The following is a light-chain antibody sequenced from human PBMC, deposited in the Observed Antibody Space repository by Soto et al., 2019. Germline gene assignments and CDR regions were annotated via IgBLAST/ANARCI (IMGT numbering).Light chain of an antibody. V-gene: IGKV2-28*01. CDR1: QSLLHSNGYNY. CDR3: MQALQTQRT. CDR2: LGS. J-gene: IGKJ1*01. Sequence: DIVMTQSPLSLPVTPGEPASISCRSSQSLLHSNGYNYLDWYLQKPGQSPQLLIYLGSNRASGVPDRFSGSGSGTDFTLKISRVEAEDVGVYYCMQALQTQRTFGQGTKVDIK.